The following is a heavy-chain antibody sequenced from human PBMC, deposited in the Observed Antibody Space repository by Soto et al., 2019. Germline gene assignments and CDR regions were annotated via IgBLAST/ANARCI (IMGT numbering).Heavy chain of an antibody. CDR3: ARGYGVKSGTFDC. Sequence: QVQLVESGGGVVQPGRSLRLSCAASGFTFSSYDMHWVRQAPGKGLDWVAVIWYDGSNKDYADSVKGRFTISRDNSKNTLYLQMNSLRGKDTAVYYWARGYGVKSGTFDCWGQGTMVTVSS. V-gene: IGHV3-33*01. CDR2: IWYDGSNK. J-gene: IGHJ3*01. CDR1: GFTFSSYD. D-gene: IGHD4-17*01.